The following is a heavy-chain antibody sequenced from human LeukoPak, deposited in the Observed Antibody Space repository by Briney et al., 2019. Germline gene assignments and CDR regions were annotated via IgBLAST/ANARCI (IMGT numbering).Heavy chain of an antibody. CDR2: ISWDGGST. CDR3: AKGSYNWNYYYYYYYMDV. Sequence: GGSLRLSCAASGFTFDDYTMHWVRQAPGKGLEWVSLISWDGGSTYYADSVKGRFTISRDNSKNSLYLQMSSLRTEDTALYYCAKGSYNWNYYYYYYYMDVWGKGTTVTVSS. CDR1: GFTFDDYT. J-gene: IGHJ6*03. V-gene: IGHV3-43*01. D-gene: IGHD1-7*01.